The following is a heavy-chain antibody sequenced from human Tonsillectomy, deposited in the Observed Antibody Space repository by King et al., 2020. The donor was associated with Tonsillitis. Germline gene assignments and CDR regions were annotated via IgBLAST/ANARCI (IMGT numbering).Heavy chain of an antibody. CDR1: GFTFDDYA. CDR2: ITWNSRNI. J-gene: IGHJ3*02. V-gene: IGHV3-9*01. Sequence: VQLVESGGGLVQPGRSLRLSCAASGFTFDDYAMHWVRQTPGKGLEWVAGITWNSRNIGYTDSVKGRFTISRDNAKNSLYLQLNRLRAEDTALYYCAKARLVASMMLDESFHMWGQGTMVTVAA. CDR3: AKARLVASMMLDESFHM. D-gene: IGHD2-2*01.